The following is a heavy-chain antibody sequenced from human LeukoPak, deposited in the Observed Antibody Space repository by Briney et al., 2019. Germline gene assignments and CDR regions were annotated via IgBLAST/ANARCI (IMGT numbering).Heavy chain of an antibody. CDR1: GYSISSGYY. D-gene: IGHD4-23*01. J-gene: IGHJ4*02. CDR2: IYHSGST. V-gene: IGHV4-38-2*02. Sequence: PSETLSLTCTVSGYSISSGYYWGWIRQPPGKGLEWIGSIYHSGSTYYNPSLKSRVTISVDTSKNQFSLKLSSVTAADTAVYYCARTGLYGGPLRDYWGQGTLVTVSS. CDR3: ARTGLYGGPLRDY.